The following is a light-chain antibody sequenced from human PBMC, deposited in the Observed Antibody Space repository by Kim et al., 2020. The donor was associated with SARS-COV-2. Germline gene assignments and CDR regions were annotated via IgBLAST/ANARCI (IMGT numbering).Light chain of an antibody. CDR3: QQSYSTPWT. V-gene: IGKV1-39*01. J-gene: IGKJ4*01. CDR2: AAS. CDR1: QSISSY. Sequence: DIQMTQSPSSLSVSVGDRVTITCRASQSISSYLNWYQQKPGKAPKLLIYAASSLQSGVPSRFSGSGSGTDFTLTISSLQPEDFATYYCQQSYSTPWTFGGGTKVDIK.